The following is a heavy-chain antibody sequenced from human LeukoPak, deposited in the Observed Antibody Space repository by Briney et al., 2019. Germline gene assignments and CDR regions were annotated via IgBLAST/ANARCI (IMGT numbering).Heavy chain of an antibody. D-gene: IGHD6-13*01. CDR1: GFTFSSYW. J-gene: IGHJ4*02. CDR3: ARSEDYIAAAGAPAY. Sequence: GGSLRLSCAASGFTFSSYWMHWVRQAPGKGLVWVSRINSDGSSTSYADSVKGRFTISRDNAKNTLYLQMNSLRAEDTAVYYCARSEDYIAAAGAPAYWGQGTLVTVSS. V-gene: IGHV3-74*01. CDR2: INSDGSST.